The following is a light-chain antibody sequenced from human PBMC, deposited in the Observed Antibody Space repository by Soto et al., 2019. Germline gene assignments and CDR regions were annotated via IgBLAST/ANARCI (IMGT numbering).Light chain of an antibody. V-gene: IGKV1-33*01. CDR2: DSS. CDR1: QDINNY. J-gene: IGKJ5*01. CDR3: QKYDNLPFT. Sequence: DIQMTQSPSSLSASAGDRVTIICQASQDINNYLNWYQQKPGKAPKLLIYDSSNLEIGVQSRFSGSGYGKPFNFHIRTLQPKDIATYYSQKYDNLPFTFGQGRRLEIK.